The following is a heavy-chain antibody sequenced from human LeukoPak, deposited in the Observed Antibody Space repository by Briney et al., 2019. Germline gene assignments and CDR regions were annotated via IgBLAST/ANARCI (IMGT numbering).Heavy chain of an antibody. CDR3: ARDRVAAVAAGWFDP. J-gene: IGHJ5*02. Sequence: PGGSLRLSCAASGFTFSSYSMNWVRQAPGKGLEWVSSISSSSSYIYYAGSVKGRFTISRDNAKNSLYLQMNSLRAEDTAVYYCARDRVAAVAAGWFDPWGQGTLVTVSS. CDR2: ISSSSSYI. D-gene: IGHD6-19*01. V-gene: IGHV3-21*01. CDR1: GFTFSSYS.